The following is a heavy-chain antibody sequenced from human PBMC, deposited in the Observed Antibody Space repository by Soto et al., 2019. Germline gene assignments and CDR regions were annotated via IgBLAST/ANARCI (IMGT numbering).Heavy chain of an antibody. CDR3: ALRSMAVVPEY. CDR1: GDSISSYY. CDR2: LYYGRSA. D-gene: IGHD3-22*01. V-gene: IGHV4-59*01. Sequence: QVQLQESGPGLVKPSETLSLTCAVSGDSISSYYCMWIRQPPGKGLESIGYLYYGRSANFNPSLKSRVTLTVDTSTNQCSLTLSSRTAADTAVYYCALRSMAVVPEYWGQGTLVTVSS. J-gene: IGHJ4*02.